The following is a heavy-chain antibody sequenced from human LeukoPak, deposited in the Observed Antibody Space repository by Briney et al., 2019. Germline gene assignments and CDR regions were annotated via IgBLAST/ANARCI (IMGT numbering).Heavy chain of an antibody. CDR2: ISSSGSTI. D-gene: IGHD6-19*01. Sequence: GGSLRLSCAASGFTFSSYEMNWVRQAPGKGLEWVSYISSSGSTIYYADSVKGRFTISRDNAKNSLYLQMNSLRAEDTAVYYCASFRGTVAGTFDYWGQGTLVTVSS. CDR1: GFTFSSYE. CDR3: ASFRGTVAGTFDY. V-gene: IGHV3-48*03. J-gene: IGHJ4*02.